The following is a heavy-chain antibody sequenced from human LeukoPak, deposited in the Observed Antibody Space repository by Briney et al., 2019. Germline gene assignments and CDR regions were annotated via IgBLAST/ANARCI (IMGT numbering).Heavy chain of an antibody. V-gene: IGHV3-64*01. CDR1: GFTFSSYA. CDR2: IVSNGENT. CDR3: ARVGYCRSTICYRLGAFDI. J-gene: IGHJ3*02. D-gene: IGHD2-2*02. Sequence: GGSLRLSCVASGFTFSSYAMHWVRRSPGKGLEYVSAIVSNGENTYYANSVKGRFTISRDNSKNTLYLQMGSLRAEDMAVYYCARVGYCRSTICYRLGAFDIWGQGTMVTVSS.